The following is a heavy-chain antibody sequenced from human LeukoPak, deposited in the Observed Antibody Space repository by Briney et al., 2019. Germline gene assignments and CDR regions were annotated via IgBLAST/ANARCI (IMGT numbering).Heavy chain of an antibody. D-gene: IGHD3-10*01. CDR3: AHGGSGNGPGAFDI. Sequence: SETLSLTCAVSGGSISSGGYSRRWIRQPPGKGLEWIGYIYHSGSTYYNPSLKSRVTISVDRSKNQFSLKLSSVTAADTAVYYCAHGGSGNGPGAFDIWGQGTMVTASS. V-gene: IGHV4-30-2*01. CDR1: GGSISSGGYS. CDR2: IYHSGST. J-gene: IGHJ3*02.